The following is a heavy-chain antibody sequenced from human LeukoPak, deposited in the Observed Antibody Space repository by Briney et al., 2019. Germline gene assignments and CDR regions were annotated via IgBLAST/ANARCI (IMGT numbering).Heavy chain of an antibody. Sequence: PSETLSLTCAVYGGSFSGYYWSWIRQPPGKGLEWIGKINHSGSTNYNPSLESRVTISVDTSKNQFSLKLRSVTAADSAVHYCARGNWNDAFDYWGQGTLVTVSS. V-gene: IGHV4-34*01. CDR3: ARGNWNDAFDY. CDR1: GGSFSGYY. CDR2: INHSGST. J-gene: IGHJ4*02. D-gene: IGHD1-20*01.